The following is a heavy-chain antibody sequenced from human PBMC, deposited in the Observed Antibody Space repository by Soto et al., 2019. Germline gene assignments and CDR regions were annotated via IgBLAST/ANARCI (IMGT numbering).Heavy chain of an antibody. V-gene: IGHV3-53*01. D-gene: IGHD3-10*01. CDR2: IYGGGVT. J-gene: IGHJ6*02. CDR3: ARGGEEILDVYGMDV. CDR1: GITVSRNY. Sequence: EVQLVESGGGLIQSGGSLRLSCAASGITVSRNYMSWVRQASGKGLEWVSVIYGGGVTQYAEFVQGRFIISRDNSKNTFYLQMNSLRAEDTAVYYCARGGEEILDVYGMDVWGQGTTVTVSS.